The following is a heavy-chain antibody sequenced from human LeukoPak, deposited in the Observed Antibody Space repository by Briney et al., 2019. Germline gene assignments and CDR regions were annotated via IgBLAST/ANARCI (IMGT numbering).Heavy chain of an antibody. CDR3: ARSYSSGFNWFDP. Sequence: PGGSLRLSCAASGFTVSSNYMSWVRQAPGKGLEWVSVIYSGGSTYYADSVKGRFTISRDNSKNTLYLQMGSLRAEDMAVYYCARSYSSGFNWFDPWGQGTLVTVSS. D-gene: IGHD6-19*01. J-gene: IGHJ5*02. V-gene: IGHV3-53*05. CDR2: IYSGGST. CDR1: GFTVSSNY.